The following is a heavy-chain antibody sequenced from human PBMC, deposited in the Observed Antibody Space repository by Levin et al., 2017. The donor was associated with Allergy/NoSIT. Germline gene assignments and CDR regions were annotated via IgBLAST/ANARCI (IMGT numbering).Heavy chain of an antibody. J-gene: IGHJ4*02. CDR2: ISSSGSTI. Sequence: GESLKISCAASGFTFSDYYMSWIRQAPGKGLEWVSYISSSGSTIYYADSVKGRFTISRDNAKNSLYLQMNSLRAEDTAVYYCARDTSRRAPVDYWGQGTLVTVSS. CDR1: GFTFSDYY. V-gene: IGHV3-11*01. CDR3: ARDTSRRAPVDY.